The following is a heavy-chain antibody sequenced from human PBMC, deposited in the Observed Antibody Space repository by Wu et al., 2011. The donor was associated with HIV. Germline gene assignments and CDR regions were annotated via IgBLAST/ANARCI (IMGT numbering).Heavy chain of an antibody. Sequence: QVQLVQSGAEVKKPGSSVKVSCKASGGTFSSYAISWVRQATGQGLEWMGWMNPNSGNTGYAQKFQGRVTMTRNTSINTAYMELHSLRSEDTAVYYCARGTTWRYYYMDVVGRKGPTVDRLL. CDR1: GGTFSSYA. D-gene: IGHD2/OR15-2a*01. CDR2: MNPNSGNT. CDR3: ARGTTWRYYYMDV. J-gene: IGHJ6*03. V-gene: IGHV1-8*02.